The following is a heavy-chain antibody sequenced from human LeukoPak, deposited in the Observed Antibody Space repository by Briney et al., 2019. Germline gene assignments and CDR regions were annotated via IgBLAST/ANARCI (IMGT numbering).Heavy chain of an antibody. J-gene: IGHJ4*02. CDR3: ASRPRGKDWIFDY. CDR1: GGSISSSSYY. CDR2: IYYSGST. V-gene: IGHV4-39*01. Sequence: PSETLSLTCTVSGGSISSSSYYWGWIRQPPGKGLEWIGSIYYSGSTYYNPSLKSRVTISVDTSKNQFSLKLSSVTDTDAAVYYCASRPRGKDWIFDYWGQGTLVTVSS. D-gene: IGHD3-10*01.